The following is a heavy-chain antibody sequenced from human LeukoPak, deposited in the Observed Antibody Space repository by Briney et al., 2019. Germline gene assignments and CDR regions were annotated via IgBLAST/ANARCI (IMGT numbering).Heavy chain of an antibody. D-gene: IGHD1-26*01. CDR1: GYTFSDYY. J-gene: IGHJ4*02. V-gene: IGHV1-2*04. Sequence: ASVKVSCKASGYTFSDYYTHWVRQATGQGLEWMGWINPNSGGTNYAQKFQGWVTMTRDTSISTAYMELSRLRSDDTAVYCCAREAVGAVDYWGQGTLVTVSS. CDR2: INPNSGGT. CDR3: AREAVGAVDY.